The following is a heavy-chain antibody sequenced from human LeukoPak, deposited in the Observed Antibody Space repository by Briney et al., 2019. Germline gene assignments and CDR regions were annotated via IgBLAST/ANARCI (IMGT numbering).Heavy chain of an antibody. CDR3: AKGRGVATI. CDR1: GFTFSSYG. J-gene: IGHJ4*02. D-gene: IGHD5-12*01. CDR2: ISYDGSNK. Sequence: GRSLRLSCAASGFTFSSYGMHWVRQAPGKGLEWVAVISYDGSNKCYADSVKGRFTISRDNSKNTLYLQMNSLRAEDTAVYYCAKGRGVATIWGQGTLVTVSS. V-gene: IGHV3-30*18.